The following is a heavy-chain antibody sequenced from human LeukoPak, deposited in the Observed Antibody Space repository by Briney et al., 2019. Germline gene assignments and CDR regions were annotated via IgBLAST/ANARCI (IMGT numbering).Heavy chain of an antibody. CDR3: ARDSSSWYPSGWFDP. CDR2: ISWNSGNI. J-gene: IGHJ5*02. Sequence: GGSLRLSCAASGFTFDDYAMHWVRQGPGKGLEWVSGISWNSGNIVYADSVKGRFTISRDNAKNSLYLQMNSLRAEDTAVYYCARDSSSWYPSGWFDPWGQGTLVTVSS. D-gene: IGHD6-13*01. CDR1: GFTFDDYA. V-gene: IGHV3-9*01.